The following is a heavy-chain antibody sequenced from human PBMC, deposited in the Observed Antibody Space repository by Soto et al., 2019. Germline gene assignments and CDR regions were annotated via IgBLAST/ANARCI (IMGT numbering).Heavy chain of an antibody. CDR1: SDSISSSSYY. Sequence: PSATLSLTFTVSSDSISSSSYYWGWIRQPPGKGLEWIGSIYYSGSTYYNPSFKSRVTISLDTSKNQFSLKLSSVTAADTAVYYCASPKIAFYNWFDPWGQGTLVTVS. CDR3: ASPKIAFYNWFDP. J-gene: IGHJ5*02. D-gene: IGHD3-3*02. V-gene: IGHV4-39*01. CDR2: IYYSGST.